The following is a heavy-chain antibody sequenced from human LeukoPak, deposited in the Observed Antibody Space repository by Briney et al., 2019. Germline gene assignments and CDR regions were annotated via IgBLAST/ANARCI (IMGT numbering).Heavy chain of an antibody. J-gene: IGHJ4*02. V-gene: IGHV4-59*01. CDR3: ARGNAN. Sequence: SETLSLTCTVSGGSINSYYWSWIRQPPGKGLEWIGYVSYSGSTNYNPSLKSRVTISVDTSKNLFFLKLTSVTAADTALYYCARGNANWGQGTLVIVSS. CDR2: VSYSGST. CDR1: GGSINSYY.